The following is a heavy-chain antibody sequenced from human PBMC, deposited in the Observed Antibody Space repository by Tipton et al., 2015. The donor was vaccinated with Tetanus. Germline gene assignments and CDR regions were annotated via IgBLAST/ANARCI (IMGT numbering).Heavy chain of an antibody. V-gene: IGHV4-4*07. J-gene: IGHJ6*02. CDR1: GGSLSSNY. Sequence: TLSLTCTVSGGSLSSNYWTWIRQPAGKGLVWIGRIDASGSTDYNPSLKSRLTMSVDTSKNQFSLRLNSVTAADTAVYYCARMQRYGMDVWGQGTTVTVSS. D-gene: IGHD6-25*01. CDR3: ARMQRYGMDV. CDR2: IDASGST.